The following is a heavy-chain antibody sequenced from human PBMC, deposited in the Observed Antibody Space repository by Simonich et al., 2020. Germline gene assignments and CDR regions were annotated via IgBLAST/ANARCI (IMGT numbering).Heavy chain of an antibody. CDR2: IYYSGST. Sequence: QVQLQESGPGLVKPSETLSLTCTVSGGSISSYYWSWIRQPPGKGLEWIGYIYYSGSTNCTPPLKSRVTISVDASKNQFSLKLSSVTAADTAVYYCARHDRWLQFYFDYWGQGTLVTVSS. V-gene: IGHV4-59*08. CDR1: GGSISSYY. J-gene: IGHJ4*02. D-gene: IGHD5-12*01. CDR3: ARHDRWLQFYFDY.